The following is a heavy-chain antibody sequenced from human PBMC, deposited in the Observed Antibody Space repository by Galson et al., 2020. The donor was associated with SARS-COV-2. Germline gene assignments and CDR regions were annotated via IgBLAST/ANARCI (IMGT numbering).Heavy chain of an antibody. CDR2: IYPDDSDT. V-gene: IGHV5-51*01. J-gene: IGHJ4*02. D-gene: IGHD3-16*01. Sequence: HGESLKISCKGSGYSFSTYWIVWVRQMPGKGLEWMGIIYPDDSDTRYSPSFQGQVTISADKSISTAFLQWSSLKASDTALYYCARGGRLGRQETFDYWGQGTLVTVSS. CDR3: ARGGRLGRQETFDY. CDR1: GYSFSTYW.